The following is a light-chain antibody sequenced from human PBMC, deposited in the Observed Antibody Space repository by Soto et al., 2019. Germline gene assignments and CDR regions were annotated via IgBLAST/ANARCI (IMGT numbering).Light chain of an antibody. J-gene: IGKJ1*01. CDR2: DAS. V-gene: IGKV1-5*01. CDR3: QQYKTYPPT. Sequence: DIQMTHSPSTLSASVVYSVTITFRASQSIGNWLASYQQKPGKAPKLLIYDASTLQSGVPSRFSGSGSGTDFTLTISCLQSDDFATYYCQQYKTYPPTFGQGTKVDIK. CDR1: QSIGNW.